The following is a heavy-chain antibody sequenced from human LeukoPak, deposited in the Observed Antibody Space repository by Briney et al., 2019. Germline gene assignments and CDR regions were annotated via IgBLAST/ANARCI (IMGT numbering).Heavy chain of an antibody. D-gene: IGHD2-2*01. Sequence: ASVKVSCKVSGYTLTELSMHWVRQAPGKGFEWMGGFDPEDGETIYAQKFQGRVTMTEDTSTDTAYMELSSLRSEDTAVYYCATDREYQLLRGIDPWGQGTLVTVSS. CDR3: ATDREYQLLRGIDP. J-gene: IGHJ5*02. CDR2: FDPEDGET. CDR1: GYTLTELS. V-gene: IGHV1-24*01.